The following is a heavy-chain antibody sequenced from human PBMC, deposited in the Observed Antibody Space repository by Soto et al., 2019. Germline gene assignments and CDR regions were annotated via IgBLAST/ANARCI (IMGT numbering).Heavy chain of an antibody. CDR1: GVSISSYY. V-gene: IGHV4-59*01. CDR3: ARGHYYYYHVDA. CDR2: IYYSGST. J-gene: IGHJ6*02. Sequence: SXETLSLTCTGAGVSISSYYWSWIRQPPGKGLEWIGYIYYSGSTNYNPSLKSRVTISVDTSKNQFSLRLNSVTDADTAVYYCARGHYYYYHVDAWGLGTTVTVSS.